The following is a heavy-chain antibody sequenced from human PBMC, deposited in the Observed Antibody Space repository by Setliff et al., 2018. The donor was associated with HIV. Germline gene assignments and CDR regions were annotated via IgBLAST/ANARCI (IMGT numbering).Heavy chain of an antibody. D-gene: IGHD1-26*01. CDR3: ARARLPGIVTAVGPRDNCLDP. Sequence: ASVKVSPKAPGYSLINYGISWVRQAPGQGPEWMGWISAYTGHTDYAPRLLGRVTMTTDTSTSTAYMELRSLTSDDTAVYYCARARLPGIVTAVGPRDNCLDPWGQGTRVTVSS. CDR1: GYSLINYG. CDR2: ISAYTGHT. V-gene: IGHV1-18*01. J-gene: IGHJ5*02.